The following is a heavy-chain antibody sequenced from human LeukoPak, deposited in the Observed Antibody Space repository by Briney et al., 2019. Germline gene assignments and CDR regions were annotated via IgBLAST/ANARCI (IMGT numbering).Heavy chain of an antibody. Sequence: SVKVSCKASGGTFSSYAISWVRQAPGQGLEWMGGIIPIFGTANYAQKFQGRVTIITDESTSTAYMELSSLRSEDTAVYYCARVTFSSGYYPGPTGNYYYYYMDVWGKGTTVTVSS. J-gene: IGHJ6*03. D-gene: IGHD3-22*01. CDR3: ARVTFSSGYYPGPTGNYYYYYMDV. CDR1: GGTFSSYA. V-gene: IGHV1-69*05. CDR2: IIPIFGTA.